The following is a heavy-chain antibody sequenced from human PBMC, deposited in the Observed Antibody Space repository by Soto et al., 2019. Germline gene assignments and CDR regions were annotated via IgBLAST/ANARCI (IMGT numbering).Heavy chain of an antibody. CDR3: AKVGRQWLVTSDFNY. J-gene: IGHJ4*02. CDR1: GFTFSDYA. V-gene: IGHV3-30*18. D-gene: IGHD6-19*01. CDR2: VSHDGRNT. Sequence: VPLVESGGGVVQPGRSLRLSCAASGFTFSDYAMHWVRQAPGKGLEWVAVVSHDGRNTHYADSVKVRFTISRDSSKNTVSLEMTSLRAEDTAVYYCAKVGRQWLVTSDFNYWGQGALVTVSS.